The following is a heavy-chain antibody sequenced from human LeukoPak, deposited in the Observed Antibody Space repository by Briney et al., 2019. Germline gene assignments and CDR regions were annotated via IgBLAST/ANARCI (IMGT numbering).Heavy chain of an antibody. CDR1: GVTLYN. J-gene: IGHJ6*02. CDR3: AKGLRSSSGYYYYGMDV. D-gene: IGHD6-6*01. CDR2: ISGGGFNT. Sequence: GGSLRLSCAASGVTLYNMNWVRQAPGKGLEWVSAISGGGFNTYYADSVQGRFTISRDNSKNTLYLQMNSLRAEDTAVYYCAKGLRSSSGYYYYGMDVWGQGTTVTVSS. V-gene: IGHV3-23*01.